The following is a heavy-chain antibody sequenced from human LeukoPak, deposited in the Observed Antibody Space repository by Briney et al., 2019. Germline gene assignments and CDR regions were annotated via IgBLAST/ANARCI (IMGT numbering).Heavy chain of an antibody. Sequence: GGSLRLSCAASGFSFSIYALSWVRQAPGKGLEWVSGIRGSGAITYYADSVKGRFTISRDNSKNTLYLQMNSLRAEDTAVYYCAKEGYYGSGNPYYFDYWGQGTLVTVSS. CDR1: GFSFSIYA. CDR3: AKEGYYGSGNPYYFDY. V-gene: IGHV3-23*01. D-gene: IGHD3-10*01. J-gene: IGHJ4*02. CDR2: IRGSGAIT.